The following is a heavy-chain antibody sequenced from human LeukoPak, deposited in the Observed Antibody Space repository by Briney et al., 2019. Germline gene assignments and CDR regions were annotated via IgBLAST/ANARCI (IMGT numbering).Heavy chain of an antibody. V-gene: IGHV4-34*01. CDR2: INHSGST. D-gene: IGHD2-15*01. J-gene: IGHJ6*02. CDR1: GGSFSGYY. CDR3: ARGVGYCSGGSCYNYYYGMDV. Sequence: SKTLSLTCAVYGGSFSGYYWSWIRQPPGKGLEWIGEINHSGSTNYNPSLKSRVTISVDTSKNQFSLKLSSVTAADTAVYYCARGVGYCSGGSCYNYYYGMDVWGQGTTVTVSS.